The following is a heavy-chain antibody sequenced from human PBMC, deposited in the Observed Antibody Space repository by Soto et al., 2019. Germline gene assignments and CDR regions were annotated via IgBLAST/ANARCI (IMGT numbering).Heavy chain of an antibody. CDR1: GFTFSSYA. Sequence: VQLLESGGGLVQPGGSLRLSCAASGFTFSSYAMSWVRQAPGKGLEWVSAISGSGGSTYYADSVKGRFTISRDNSKNTLYLQMNSLRAEDTAVYYCAKDLDYDILTGYSKYYYYYGMDVWGQGTTVTVSS. D-gene: IGHD3-9*01. V-gene: IGHV3-23*01. CDR2: ISGSGGST. J-gene: IGHJ6*02. CDR3: AKDLDYDILTGYSKYYYYYGMDV.